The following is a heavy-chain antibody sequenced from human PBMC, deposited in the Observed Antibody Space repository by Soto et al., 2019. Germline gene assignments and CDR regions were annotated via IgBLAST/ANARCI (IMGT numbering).Heavy chain of an antibody. CDR1: GGSFSNYA. CDR3: ARDARSRIAVAPFDS. V-gene: IGHV1-69*01. J-gene: IGHJ4*02. CDR2: IIPIFGAA. Sequence: QVQLVQSGAEVKKPGSSVKVSCRASGGSFSNYAFSWVRQAPGEGLEWMGGIIPIFGAADYAQKFQGRVTITADDSTNTVYMEVSSLRSEDTAVYYCARDARSRIAVAPFDSWGQGTLVTVSS. D-gene: IGHD6-19*01.